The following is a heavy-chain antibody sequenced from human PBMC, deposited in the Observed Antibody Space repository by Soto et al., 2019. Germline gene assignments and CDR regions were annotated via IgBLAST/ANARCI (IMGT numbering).Heavy chain of an antibody. D-gene: IGHD3-22*01. J-gene: IGHJ3*02. CDR3: ARLHRSGYYRGDAFDI. V-gene: IGHV4-59*01. CDR2: IDYSGRT. CDR1: GGSISSYY. Sequence: SETLSLTCTVSGGSISSYYWSWIRQPPGRGLEWIGYIDYSGRTNYNPCLQSRVTISVDTSKNQFSLKLSSVTAADTAVYYCARLHRSGYYRGDAFDIWGQGTIVTVS.